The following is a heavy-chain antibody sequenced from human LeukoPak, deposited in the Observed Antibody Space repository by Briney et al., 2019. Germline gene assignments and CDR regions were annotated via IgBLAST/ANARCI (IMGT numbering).Heavy chain of an antibody. Sequence: GGSLRLSCAASGFTFSSYSMNWVRQAPGKGLEWVSYISSSSSTIYYADSVKGRFTISRDNAKNSLYLQMNSLRAEDTAVYYCARVYYYDSSWQDYWGQGTLVTVSS. CDR3: ARVYYYDSSWQDY. J-gene: IGHJ4*02. D-gene: IGHD3-22*01. CDR2: ISSSSSTI. CDR1: GFTFSSYS. V-gene: IGHV3-48*01.